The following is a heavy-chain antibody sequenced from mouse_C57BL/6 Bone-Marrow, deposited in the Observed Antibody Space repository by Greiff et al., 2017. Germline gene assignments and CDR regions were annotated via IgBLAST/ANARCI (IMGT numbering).Heavy chain of an antibody. CDR3: ARDGYDYDVGFAC. V-gene: IGHV5-4*01. J-gene: IGHJ3*01. CDR1: GFTFSSYA. D-gene: IGHD2-4*01. Sequence: EVHLVESGGGLVKPGGSLKLSCAASGFTFSSYAMSWVRQTPEKRLEWVATISDGGSYTYYPDNVKGRFTISRDNAKNNLYLQMSHLKSEDTAMYYCARDGYDYDVGFACWGQGALVTVSA. CDR2: ISDGGSYT.